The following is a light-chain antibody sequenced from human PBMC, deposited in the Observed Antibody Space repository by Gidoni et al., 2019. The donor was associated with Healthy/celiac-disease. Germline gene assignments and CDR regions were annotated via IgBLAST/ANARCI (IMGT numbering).Light chain of an antibody. Sequence: GQSITISCTGTSSDVGGYNYVSWYQQHPGKAPKLMIYEVSNRPSGVSNRFSGSKSGNTASLTISGLQAEDEADYYCSSYTSSSTLWVFGGGTKLTVL. V-gene: IGLV2-14*01. CDR2: EVS. CDR3: SSYTSSSTLWV. CDR1: SSDVGGYNY. J-gene: IGLJ3*02.